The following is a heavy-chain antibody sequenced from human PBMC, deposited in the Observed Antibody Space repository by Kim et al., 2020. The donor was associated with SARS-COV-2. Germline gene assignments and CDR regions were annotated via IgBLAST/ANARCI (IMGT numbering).Heavy chain of an antibody. J-gene: IGHJ4*02. D-gene: IGHD2-8*02. V-gene: IGHV4-59*11. CDR3: ARARAGGSGYFDS. CDR1: GGSISGHY. CDR2: ISYSGAA. Sequence: SETLSLICTVSGGSISGHYWSWIRQPPGKGLGWIGHISYSGAAVHNPSLMSRVTISLDASKNQFSLMLTSVTAADTAVSYCARARAGGSGYFDSWGQGTLVAVSS.